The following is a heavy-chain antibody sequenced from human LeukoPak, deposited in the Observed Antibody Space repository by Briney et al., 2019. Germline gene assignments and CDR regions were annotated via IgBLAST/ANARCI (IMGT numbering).Heavy chain of an antibody. CDR1: GFTVSSNY. V-gene: IGHV3-53*01. CDR3: ARDRCSSTSCYEGAFDI. CDR2: IYSGGST. Sequence: GGSLRLSCAASGFTVSSNYMSWVRQAPGKGLEWVSVIYSGGSTYYADSVKGRFTISRDNSKNTLYLQMNSLRAEDTAVYYCARDRCSSTSCYEGAFDIWGQGTMVTVSS. D-gene: IGHD2-2*01. J-gene: IGHJ3*02.